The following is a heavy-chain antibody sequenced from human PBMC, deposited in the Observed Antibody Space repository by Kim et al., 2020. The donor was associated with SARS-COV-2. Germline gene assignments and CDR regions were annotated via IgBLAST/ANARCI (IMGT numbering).Heavy chain of an antibody. Sequence: ASVKVSCKASGYTFTSYYMHWVRQAPGQGLEWMGIINPSGGSTSYAQKFQGRVTMTRDTSTSTVYMELSSLRSEDTAVYYCARDQYCSGGSCQPWYFDLWGRGTLVTVSS. CDR2: INPSGGST. V-gene: IGHV1-46*01. D-gene: IGHD2-15*01. J-gene: IGHJ2*01. CDR3: ARDQYCSGGSCQPWYFDL. CDR1: GYTFTSYY.